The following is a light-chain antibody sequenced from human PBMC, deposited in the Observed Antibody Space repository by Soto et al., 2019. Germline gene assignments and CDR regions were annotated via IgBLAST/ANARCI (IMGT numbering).Light chain of an antibody. J-gene: IGLJ2*01. Sequence: QSALTQPPSASATPGQGVSISCSGGSSNIGGNPGSWYRQVAGESPKLLIYINHQRPSGFTDRFSGYKSGTSASLAISGLQSEDEDDYYCSTWGDNLKGLGFGGGTKLTVL. V-gene: IGLV1-44*01. CDR1: SSNIGGNP. CDR3: STWGDNLKGLG. CDR2: INH.